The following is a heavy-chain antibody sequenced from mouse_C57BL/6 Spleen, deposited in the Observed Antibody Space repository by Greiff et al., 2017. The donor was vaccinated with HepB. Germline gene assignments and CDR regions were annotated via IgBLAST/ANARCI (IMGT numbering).Heavy chain of an antibody. CDR1: GYAFSSSW. Sequence: QVQLKESGPELVKPGASVKISCKASGYAFSSSWMNWVKQRPGKGLEWIGRIYPGDGDTNYNGKFKGKATLTADKSSSTAYMQLSSLTSEDSAVYFCARSGRGEYYFDYWGQGTTLTVSS. D-gene: IGHD3-1*01. CDR3: ARSGRGEYYFDY. CDR2: IYPGDGDT. J-gene: IGHJ2*01. V-gene: IGHV1-82*01.